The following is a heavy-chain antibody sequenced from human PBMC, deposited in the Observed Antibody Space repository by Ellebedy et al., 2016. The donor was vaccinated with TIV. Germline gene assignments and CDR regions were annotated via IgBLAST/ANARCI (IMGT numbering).Heavy chain of an antibody. Sequence: SETLSLXXAVYGGSFSGYYWSWIRQPPGKGLEWIGEINHSGSTNYNPSLKSRVTISVDTSKNQFSLKLSSVTAADTAVYYCARGVPYCSGGSCYPNWFDPWGQGTLVTVSS. J-gene: IGHJ5*02. CDR1: GGSFSGYY. CDR3: ARGVPYCSGGSCYPNWFDP. V-gene: IGHV4-34*01. D-gene: IGHD2-15*01. CDR2: INHSGST.